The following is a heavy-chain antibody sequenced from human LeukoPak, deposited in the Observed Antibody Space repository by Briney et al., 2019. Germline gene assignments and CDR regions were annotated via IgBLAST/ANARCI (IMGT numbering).Heavy chain of an antibody. CDR2: INPNSGGT. Sequence: ASVKVSCKASGYTFTSYYMHWVRQAPGQGLEWMGRINPNSGGTNYAQKFQGRVTMTRDTSISTAYMELSRLRSDDTAVYYCASPHYYDSSGQARGDYWGQGTLVTVSS. J-gene: IGHJ4*02. D-gene: IGHD3-22*01. CDR1: GYTFTSYY. CDR3: ASPHYYDSSGQARGDY. V-gene: IGHV1-2*06.